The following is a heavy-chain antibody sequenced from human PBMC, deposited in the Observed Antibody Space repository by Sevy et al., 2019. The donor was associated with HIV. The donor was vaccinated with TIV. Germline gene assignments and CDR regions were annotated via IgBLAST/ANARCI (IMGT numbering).Heavy chain of an antibody. Sequence: GGSLRLSCVASGFTFSDHYMEWVRQAPGKGLEWVGRTRNKADGYTTEYAASVKGRFTISRDESKNSLYVQMNSLKVEDTAVYYCATHAGIAAAGRVFDYWGQGTLVTVPS. CDR1: GFTFSDHY. V-gene: IGHV3-72*01. CDR3: ATHAGIAAAGRVFDY. CDR2: TRNKADGYTT. D-gene: IGHD6-13*01. J-gene: IGHJ4*02.